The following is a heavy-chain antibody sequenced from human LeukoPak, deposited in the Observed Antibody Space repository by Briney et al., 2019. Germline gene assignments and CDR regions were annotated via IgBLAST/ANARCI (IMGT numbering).Heavy chain of an antibody. V-gene: IGHV4-59*08. CDR3: ARLPTKGARIDY. CDR2: IYYSGST. J-gene: IGHJ4*02. CDR1: GGSISSYY. D-gene: IGHD1-26*01. Sequence: PSETLSLTCTVSGGSISSYYWSWIRQPPGKGLEWIGYIYYSGSTNYNPSLKSRVTISVDTSKNQFSLKLSSVTAADTAVYYCARLPTKGARIDYWGQGTLVTVSS.